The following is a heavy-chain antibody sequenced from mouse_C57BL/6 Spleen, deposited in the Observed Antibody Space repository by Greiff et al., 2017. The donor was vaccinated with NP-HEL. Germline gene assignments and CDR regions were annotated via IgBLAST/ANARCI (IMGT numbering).Heavy chain of an antibody. J-gene: IGHJ3*01. CDR2: IYPGDGDT. CDR1: GYAFSSYW. CDR3: ARGELFAY. V-gene: IGHV1-80*01. Sequence: VKLVESGAELVKPGASVKISCKASGYAFSSYWMNWVKQRPGKGLEWIGQIYPGDGDTNYNGKFKGKATLTADKSSSTAYMQRSSLTSEDSAVYFCARGELFAYWGQGTLVTVSA.